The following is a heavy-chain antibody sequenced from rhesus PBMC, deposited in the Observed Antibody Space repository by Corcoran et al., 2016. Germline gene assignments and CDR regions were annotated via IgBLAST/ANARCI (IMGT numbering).Heavy chain of an antibody. D-gene: IGHD4-4*01. V-gene: IGHV4-80*01. CDR2: INGNSLQS. J-gene: IGHJ4*01. CDR3: ARSGYGSGGVY. CDR1: GASISSYR. Sequence: QVQLQESGPGLVKPSETLSLTCAVSGASISSYRWSWIRQPPGKGLGWIGEINGNSLQSYSHTSLKSRVNSSKDSSKNQFSLKVSAVTAADPAVYYCARSGYGSGGVYWGQGVLVTVSS.